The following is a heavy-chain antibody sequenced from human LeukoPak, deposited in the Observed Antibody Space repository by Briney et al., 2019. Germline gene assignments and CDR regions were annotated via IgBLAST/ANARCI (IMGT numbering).Heavy chain of an antibody. CDR3: ARVSGSYSFDY. Sequence: GGSLRLSCAASGFTFSSYAMHWVRQAPGKGLEWVAVISYDGSNKYYADPVKGRFTISRDNSKNTLYLQMNSLRAEDTAVYYCARVSGSYSFDYWGQGTLVTVSS. CDR1: GFTFSSYA. V-gene: IGHV3-30-3*01. J-gene: IGHJ4*02. CDR2: ISYDGSNK. D-gene: IGHD1-26*01.